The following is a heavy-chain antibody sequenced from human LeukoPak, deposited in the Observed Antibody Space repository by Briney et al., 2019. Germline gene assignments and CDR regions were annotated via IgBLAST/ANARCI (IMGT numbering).Heavy chain of an antibody. CDR1: GGSISSSSYY. CDR2: IYYSGST. CDR3: ARGRITMVRGAPLWFDP. Sequence: PSETLSLTCTVSGGSISSSSYYWGWIRQPPGKGLEWIGYIYYSGSTYYNPSLKSRVTMSVDTSKNQFSLKLTSVTAADTAVYYCARGRITMVRGAPLWFDPWGQGTLVTVSS. D-gene: IGHD3-10*01. V-gene: IGHV4-39*01. J-gene: IGHJ5*02.